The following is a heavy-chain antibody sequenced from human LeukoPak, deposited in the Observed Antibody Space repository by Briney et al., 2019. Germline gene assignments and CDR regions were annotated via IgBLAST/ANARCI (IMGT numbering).Heavy chain of an antibody. CDR2: IKSKTDGGTT. CDR3: DYYYDSSGRTVYDY. V-gene: IGHV3-15*01. J-gene: IGHJ4*02. D-gene: IGHD3-22*01. Sequence: GRSLRLSCGASGFTFSNYPLYWVRQAPGKGLEWVGRIKSKTDGGTTDYAAPVKGRFTISRDDSKNTLYLQMNSLKTEDTAVYYCDYYYDSSGRTVYDYWGQGTLVTVSS. CDR1: GFTFSNYP.